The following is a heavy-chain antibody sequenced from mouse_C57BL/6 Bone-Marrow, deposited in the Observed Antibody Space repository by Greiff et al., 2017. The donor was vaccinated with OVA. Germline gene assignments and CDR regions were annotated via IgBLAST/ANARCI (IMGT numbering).Heavy chain of an antibody. J-gene: IGHJ2*01. CDR1: GFNIKDDY. V-gene: IGHV14-4*01. D-gene: IGHD2-5*01. Sequence: EVQLQQSGAELVRPGASVKLSCTASGFNIKDDYMHWVKQRPEQGLEWIGWIDPENGDTEYASKFQGKATITADTSSNTAYLQLSSLTSEDTAVYYCTSYSNFDNRGESTTLTDSS. CDR2: IDPENGDT. CDR3: TSYSNFDN.